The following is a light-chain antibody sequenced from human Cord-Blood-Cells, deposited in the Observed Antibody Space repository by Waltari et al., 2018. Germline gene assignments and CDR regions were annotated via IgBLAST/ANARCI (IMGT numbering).Light chain of an antibody. CDR2: WAS. CDR3: QQYYSTPLT. V-gene: IGKV4-1*01. CDR1: QSVLYSSNNTNY. J-gene: IGKJ3*01. Sequence: IVLTQSPDSLAVSLGERATINCKSSQSVLYSSNNTNYLAWYQQKPGQPPKLLIYWASSRESGVPDRFSGSGSGTDFTLPIRSLQAEDGAVYYCQQYYSTPLTCGPGTKVDIK.